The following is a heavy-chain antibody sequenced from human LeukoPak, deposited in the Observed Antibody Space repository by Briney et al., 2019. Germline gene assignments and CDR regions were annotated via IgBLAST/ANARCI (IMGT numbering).Heavy chain of an antibody. CDR3: ARDRDSYGYTGFDY. CDR1: GFTFSNYG. CDR2: IWYDGSNK. V-gene: IGHV3-33*01. J-gene: IGHJ4*02. D-gene: IGHD5-18*01. Sequence: GGSLRLSCAASGFTFSNYGMHWVRQAPGKGLEWVAGIWYDGSNKYYADSVKGRFTISRDNSKNTLYLQMNSPGAEDTAVYYCARDRDSYGYTGFDYWGQGTLVTVSS.